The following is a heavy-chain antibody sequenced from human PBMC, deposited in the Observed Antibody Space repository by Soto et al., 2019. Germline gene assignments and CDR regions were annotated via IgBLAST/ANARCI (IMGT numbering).Heavy chain of an antibody. V-gene: IGHV2-5*02. J-gene: IGHJ4*02. D-gene: IGHD2-8*01. CDR3: ALSKGYCTNGVCYFDY. CDR2: IYWDDDK. CDR1: GLSLSTSGVD. Sequence: QITLKESGPTLVKPTQTLTLTCTFSGLSLSTSGVDVGWIRQPPGKALEWLALIYWDDDKRYTPSLRSRLTITKDTSKNHVVLTMTNVVPVETATYYCALSKGYCTNGVCYFDYWGQGTLVTVSS.